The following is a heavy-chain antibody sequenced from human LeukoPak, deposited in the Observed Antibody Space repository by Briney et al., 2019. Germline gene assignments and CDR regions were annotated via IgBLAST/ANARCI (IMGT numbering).Heavy chain of an antibody. CDR3: TRSLGVGATLDS. CDR1: GYDFTKYA. Sequence: ASVKVSCKASGYDFTKYAVQWVRQAPGQRLEWMGWIDAGNGRTKYSQDFQGRVTITRDTSASIAYMELSSLRSEDMAVYYCTRSLGVGATLDSWGQGTLVIVSS. D-gene: IGHD1-26*01. V-gene: IGHV1-3*03. J-gene: IGHJ4*02. CDR2: IDAGNGRT.